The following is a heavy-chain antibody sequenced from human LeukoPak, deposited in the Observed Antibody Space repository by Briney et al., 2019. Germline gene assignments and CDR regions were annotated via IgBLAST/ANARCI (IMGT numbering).Heavy chain of an antibody. CDR3: ANSVGVVLLYY. D-gene: IGHD2-21*01. V-gene: IGHV4-61*09. CDR1: GNFISTGSYY. CDR2: IYTNGRT. J-gene: IGHJ4*02. Sequence: SETLSLTGSVSGNFISTGSYYWSWIRQPAGKGLEWIGHIYTNGRTDYNPSLKSRVTISVDMSKNQFALRLSSVTAADTAVYYCANSVGVVLLYYWGQGTLVTVSS.